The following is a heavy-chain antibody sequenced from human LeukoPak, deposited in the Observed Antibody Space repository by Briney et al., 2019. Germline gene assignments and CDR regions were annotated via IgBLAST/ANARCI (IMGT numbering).Heavy chain of an antibody. J-gene: IGHJ4*02. CDR3: VRDQAGLDY. Sequence: SQTLSLTFAISGDSVSNNSGAWNWIRQSPSRGLEWLGRTYYRSKWYNDYAESVKSRINIKPDTSRNQFSLQLNSVTPEDTAVYYCVRDQAGLDYWGQGTLVTVSS. V-gene: IGHV6-1*01. D-gene: IGHD6-13*01. CDR2: TYYRSKWYN. CDR1: GDSVSNNSGA.